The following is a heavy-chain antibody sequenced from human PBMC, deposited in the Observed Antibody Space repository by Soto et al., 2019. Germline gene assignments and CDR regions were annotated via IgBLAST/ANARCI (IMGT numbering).Heavy chain of an antibody. CDR2: INHDGIT. J-gene: IGHJ4*02. CDR1: GGSFSGYY. V-gene: IGHV4-34*01. D-gene: IGHD2-15*01. CDR3: AGRYCTGGSCYRP. Sequence: SETLSLTCAISGGSFSGYYWSWIRQPPGKGLEWIGEINHDGITKYNPSLKSRVTISLDTSKNQFSLKLTSVTAADMAVYYCAGRYCTGGSCYRPWGQGTLVTVSS.